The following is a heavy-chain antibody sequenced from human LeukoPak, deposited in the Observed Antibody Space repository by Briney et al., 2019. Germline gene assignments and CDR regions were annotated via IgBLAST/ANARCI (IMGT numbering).Heavy chain of an antibody. Sequence: SETLSLTCTVSGGSISSYYWSWIRQPPGKGLEWIGYISYSGSTNCNPSLKSRVTISVDTSKHQFSLKLSSVTAADTAVYYCARFPTTGYSSGWYLKMIASALGYMDVWGQGTTVTVPS. V-gene: IGHV4-59*01. CDR2: ISYSGST. CDR3: ARFPTTGYSSGWYLKMIASALGYMDV. D-gene: IGHD6-19*01. J-gene: IGHJ6*02. CDR1: GGSISSYY.